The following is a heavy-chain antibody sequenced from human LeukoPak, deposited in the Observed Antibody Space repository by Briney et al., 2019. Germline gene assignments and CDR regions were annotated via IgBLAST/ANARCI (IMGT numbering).Heavy chain of an antibody. CDR3: ARVPRSYYYYYYMDV. J-gene: IGHJ6*03. Sequence: PSETLSLTCTVSGGSITTSGYYWGWIRQSPGKGLEYFASIDSSGNAYYNPSLKSRVTISADTSKNQFSLKLSSVTAADTAVYYCARVPRSYYYYYYMDVWGKGTTVTVSS. CDR1: GGSITTSGYY. V-gene: IGHV4-39*07. CDR2: IDSSGNA.